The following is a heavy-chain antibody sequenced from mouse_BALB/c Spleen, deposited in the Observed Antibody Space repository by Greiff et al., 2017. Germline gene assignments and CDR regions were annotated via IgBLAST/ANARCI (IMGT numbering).Heavy chain of an antibody. Sequence: EVHLVESGGDLVKPGGSLKLSCAASGFTFSSYGMSWVRQTPDKRLEWVATISSGGSYTYYPDSVKGRFTISRDNAKNTLYLQMSSLKSEDTAMYYCARPQITTVVEGYYFDYWGQGTTLTVSS. J-gene: IGHJ2*01. V-gene: IGHV5-6*01. D-gene: IGHD1-1*01. CDR3: ARPQITTVVEGYYFDY. CDR2: ISSGGSYT. CDR1: GFTFSSYG.